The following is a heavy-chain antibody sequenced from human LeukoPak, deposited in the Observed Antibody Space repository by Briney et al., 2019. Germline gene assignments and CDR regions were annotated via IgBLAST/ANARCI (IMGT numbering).Heavy chain of an antibody. Sequence: SGGSLRLSCAASGFTFSSYWMHWVRQAPGKGLEWLSGINWKTGATGYSDSVKGRFTISKDNTKNSLYLQMNSLRAEDTAFYYCARETSARGVSTHWGQGTLVTVSS. CDR1: GFTFSSYW. J-gene: IGHJ4*02. D-gene: IGHD3-10*01. CDR2: INWKTGAT. V-gene: IGHV3-20*04. CDR3: ARETSARGVSTH.